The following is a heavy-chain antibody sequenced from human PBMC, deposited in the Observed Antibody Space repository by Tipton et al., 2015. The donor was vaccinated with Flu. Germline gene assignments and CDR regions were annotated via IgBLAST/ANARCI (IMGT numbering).Heavy chain of an antibody. V-gene: IGHV3-30-3*02. CDR1: GFTFGSTV. Sequence: SLRLSCAASGFTFGSTVMHWVRQTPGKGLEWVAIISHDGRREYYADSVKGRFTISRDNSKNTLYLQMNSLRAEDTAVYYCAKYDSSGSYFDHWGQGTLVTVSS. CDR2: ISHDGRRE. J-gene: IGHJ4*02. CDR3: AKYDSSGSYFDH. D-gene: IGHD6-19*01.